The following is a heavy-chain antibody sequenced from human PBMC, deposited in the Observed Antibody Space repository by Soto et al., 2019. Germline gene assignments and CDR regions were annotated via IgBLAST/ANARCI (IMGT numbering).Heavy chain of an antibody. Sequence: PSETLSLTCAVYGGSFSGYYWSWIRQPPGKGLEWIGEINHSGSTNYNPSLKSRVTISVDTSKNQFSLKLSSVTAADTAVYYCSIPYSGYDRGGLGYWGQGTLVPVSS. CDR2: INHSGST. D-gene: IGHD5-12*01. V-gene: IGHV4-34*01. J-gene: IGHJ4*02. CDR3: SIPYSGYDRGGLGY. CDR1: GGSFSGYY.